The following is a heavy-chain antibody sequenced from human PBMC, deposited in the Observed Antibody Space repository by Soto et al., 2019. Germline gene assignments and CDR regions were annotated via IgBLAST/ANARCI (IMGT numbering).Heavy chain of an antibody. CDR2: ISGSGGST. CDR3: ARSILEPPYYFEY. Sequence: GGSLRLSCAASGFTFSSYAMSWVRQAPGKGLEWVSAISGSGGSTYYADSVKGRFTISRDNAKNSLYLQMNSLRAEDTAVYYCARSILEPPYYFEYWGQGTLVTVSS. CDR1: GFTFSSYA. J-gene: IGHJ4*02. V-gene: IGHV3-23*01.